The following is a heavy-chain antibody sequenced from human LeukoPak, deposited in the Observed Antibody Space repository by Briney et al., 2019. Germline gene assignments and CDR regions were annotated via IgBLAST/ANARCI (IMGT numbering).Heavy chain of an antibody. CDR1: GGTFSSYA. CDR3: ATGRRQLAPIFDY. V-gene: IGHV1-69*13. D-gene: IGHD6-13*01. Sequence: ASVKVSCKASGGTFSSYAISWVRQAPGQGLEWMGGIIPIFGTANYAQKFQGRVTITADESTSTAYMELSSLRSEDTAVYYCATGRRQLAPIFDYWGQGTLVTVSS. J-gene: IGHJ4*02. CDR2: IIPIFGTA.